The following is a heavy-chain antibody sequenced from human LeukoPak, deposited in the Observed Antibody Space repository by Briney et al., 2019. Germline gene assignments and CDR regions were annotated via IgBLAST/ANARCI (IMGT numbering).Heavy chain of an antibody. J-gene: IGHJ6*03. CDR2: ISSSSSYI. Sequence: GGSLSLSGAASGFTFSSYSMNWVRKAQGKGLEWVSSISSSSSYIYYADSVKGRFTISRDNAKNSLYLQMNSLRAEDTAVYYCAREEYYYMDVWGKGTTVTVSS. CDR3: AREEYYYMDV. V-gene: IGHV3-21*01. CDR1: GFTFSSYS.